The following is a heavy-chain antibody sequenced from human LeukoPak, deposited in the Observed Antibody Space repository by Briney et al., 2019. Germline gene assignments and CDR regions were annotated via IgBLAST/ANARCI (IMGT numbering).Heavy chain of an antibody. J-gene: IGHJ4*02. D-gene: IGHD1-1*01. CDR1: GFIFSSSW. V-gene: IGHV3-7*01. CDR2: TKQDGREP. Sequence: GGSLRLSCAASGFIFSSSWMTWVRQAPGKGLEWVANTKQDGREPYYVDSVAGRFTITRDNTKHSLYLQMNGLRDEDTAVYYCVRHQATTFDYWGQGTLVTVSS. CDR3: VRHQATTFDY.